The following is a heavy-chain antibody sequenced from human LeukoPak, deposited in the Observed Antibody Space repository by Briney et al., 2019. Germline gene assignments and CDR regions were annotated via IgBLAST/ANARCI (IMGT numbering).Heavy chain of an antibody. Sequence: PSQTQSLTCTVSGGSISSGDYYWSWIRQPPGKGLEWIGYIYYSGSTYYNPSLKSRVTISVDTSKNQFSLKLSSVTAADTAVYYCAIFLRSGSGYFDYWGQGTLVTVSS. J-gene: IGHJ4*02. D-gene: IGHD3-10*01. CDR2: IYYSGST. CDR3: AIFLRSGSGYFDY. CDR1: GGSISSGDYY. V-gene: IGHV4-30-4*01.